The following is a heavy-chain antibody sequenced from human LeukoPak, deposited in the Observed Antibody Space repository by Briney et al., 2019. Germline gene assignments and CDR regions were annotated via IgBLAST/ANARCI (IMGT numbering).Heavy chain of an antibody. J-gene: IGHJ5*02. CDR2: ISGSGGST. Sequence: PGGSLRLSCAASGFTFSSYAMSWVRQAPGKGLEWVSAISGSGGSTYYADSVKGRFTISRDNSKNTLYLQMNSLRVEDTAVYYCAKDARIVLMVYATHDWFDPWGQGTLVTVSS. CDR1: GFTFSSYA. V-gene: IGHV3-23*01. CDR3: AKDARIVLMVYATHDWFDP. D-gene: IGHD2-8*01.